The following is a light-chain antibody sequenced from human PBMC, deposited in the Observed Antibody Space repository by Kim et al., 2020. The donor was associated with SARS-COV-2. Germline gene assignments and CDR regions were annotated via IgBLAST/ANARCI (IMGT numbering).Light chain of an antibody. V-gene: IGLV3-19*01. CDR1: SLRSYY. CDR3: NSRDSSGKRV. Sequence: ALGQTGRITCQGDSLRSYYASWYQQKPGQAPVLVIYGKNNRPSGIPDRFSGSSSGNTASLTITGAQAEDEADYYCNSRDSSGKRVFGGGTQLTVL. J-gene: IGLJ2*01. CDR2: GKN.